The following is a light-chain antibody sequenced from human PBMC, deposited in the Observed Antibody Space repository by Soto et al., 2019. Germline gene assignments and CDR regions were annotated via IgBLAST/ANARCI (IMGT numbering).Light chain of an antibody. CDR1: SGDIGSYTY. V-gene: IGLV2-14*01. J-gene: IGLJ2*01. CDR2: EVA. CDR3: SSHTTGSGPVV. Sequence: QSALTQPASVSGSPGQSINLSCTGTSGDIGSYTYVPWYQQYPGKAPKLLISEVANRRTGVSKRFHVSNSSNTATLNISGLPAQDEAQSYCSSHTTGSGPVVFGGGTKLTVL.